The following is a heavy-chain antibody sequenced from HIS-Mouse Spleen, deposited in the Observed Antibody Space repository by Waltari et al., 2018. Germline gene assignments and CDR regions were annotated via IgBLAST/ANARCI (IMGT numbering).Heavy chain of an antibody. CDR1: GGSISSSSYY. CDR3: AREIPYSSSWYDWYFDL. CDR2: IYYSWSN. V-gene: IGHV4-39*07. Sequence: QLQLQESGPGLVKPSETLSLTCTVSGGSISSSSYYWGWIRQPPGKGLEWIGSIYYSWSNDYNPSLKSLVTISVDTSKNQFSLKLSAVTAADTAVYYCAREIPYSSSWYDWYFDLWGRGTLVTVSS. D-gene: IGHD6-13*01. J-gene: IGHJ2*01.